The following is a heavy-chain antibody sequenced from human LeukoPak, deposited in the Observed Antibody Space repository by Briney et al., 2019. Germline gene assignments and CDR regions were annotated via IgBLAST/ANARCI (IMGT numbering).Heavy chain of an antibody. CDR3: ARRRLRDYASDY. J-gene: IGHJ4*02. CDR2: IYTGGNT. Sequence: SETLSLTCTVSGGSISFYHWTWIRQSAGKGLEWIGRIYTGGNTNYNPSLKSRATLSIDTSKNQFSLMLTSLTAADTAVYYCARRRLRDYASDYWGQGTLVTVSS. CDR1: GGSISFYH. V-gene: IGHV4-4*07. D-gene: IGHD3-16*01.